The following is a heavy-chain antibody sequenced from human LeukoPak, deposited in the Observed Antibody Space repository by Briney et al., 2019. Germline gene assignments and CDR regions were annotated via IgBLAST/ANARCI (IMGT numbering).Heavy chain of an antibody. CDR1: GYTFTSYD. V-gene: IGHV1-8*02. J-gene: IGHJ3*02. CDR2: MNPNSGNT. D-gene: IGHD3-10*01. Sequence: ASVKVSCKASGYTFTSYDINWVRQATGQGLEWMGWMNPNSGNTGYSQKLQGRVTMTTDTSTSTAYMELKSLRSDDTAVYYCARDLPGGFGAFDIWGQGTMVTVSS. CDR3: ARDLPGGFGAFDI.